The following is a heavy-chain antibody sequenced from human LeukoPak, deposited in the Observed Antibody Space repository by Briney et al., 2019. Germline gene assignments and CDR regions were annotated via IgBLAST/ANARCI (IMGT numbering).Heavy chain of an antibody. J-gene: IGHJ4*02. D-gene: IGHD6-13*01. CDR3: ASGYSTSWYYFDY. V-gene: IGHV4-59*08. CDR2: VYYSGST. CDR1: GGSISSYY. Sequence: PSETLSLTCTVSGGSISSYYWSWIRQPPGKGLEWIGYVYYSGSTNYNPSLKSRVTVSVDTSKNQFSLKLRSVTVADTAVYYCASGYSTSWYYFDYWGQGTLVTVSS.